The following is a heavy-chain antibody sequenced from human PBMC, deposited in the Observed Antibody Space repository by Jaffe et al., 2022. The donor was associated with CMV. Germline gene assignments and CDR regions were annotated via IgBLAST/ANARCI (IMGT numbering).Heavy chain of an antibody. Sequence: EVQLVESGGGLVQPGRSLRLSCAASGFTFDDYAMHWVRQAPGKGLEWVSGISWNSGSIGYADSVKGRFTISRDNAKNSLYLQMNSLRAEDTALYYCAKALGGYHFFDYWGQGTLVTVSS. J-gene: IGHJ4*02. CDR2: ISWNSGSI. V-gene: IGHV3-9*01. CDR1: GFTFDDYA. CDR3: AKALGGYHFFDY. D-gene: IGHD2-15*01.